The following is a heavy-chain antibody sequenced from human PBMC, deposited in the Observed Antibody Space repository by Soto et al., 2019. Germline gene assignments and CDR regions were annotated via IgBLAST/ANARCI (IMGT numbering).Heavy chain of an antibody. D-gene: IGHD3-16*02. CDR3: AHPRHPGNYIWGSYRSYYFDY. J-gene: IGHJ4*02. CDR1: GFSLSTSGVG. CDR2: IYWDDDK. V-gene: IGHV2-5*02. Sequence: QITLKESGPTLVKPTQPLTLTCTFSGFSLSTSGVGVGWIRQPPGKALEWLALIYWDDDKRYSPSLKSRLTITKDTSKNQVVLTMTNMDPVDTATYYCAHPRHPGNYIWGSYRSYYFDYWGQGTLVTVSS.